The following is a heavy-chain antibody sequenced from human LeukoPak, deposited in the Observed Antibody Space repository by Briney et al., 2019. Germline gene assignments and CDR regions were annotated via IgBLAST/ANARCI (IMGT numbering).Heavy chain of an antibody. CDR3: ARLPIPVAGLCYYYGMDV. J-gene: IGHJ6*02. CDR2: IYHSGST. CDR1: GGSISSYY. V-gene: IGHV4-59*01. D-gene: IGHD6-19*01. Sequence: SETLSLTCTVSGGSISSYYWSWIRQPPGKGLEWVGSIYHSGSTNYNPSLKSRVNISIDTSKNQFSLKLSPVAAADTAVYYCARLPIPVAGLCYYYGMDVWGQGTTVTVSS.